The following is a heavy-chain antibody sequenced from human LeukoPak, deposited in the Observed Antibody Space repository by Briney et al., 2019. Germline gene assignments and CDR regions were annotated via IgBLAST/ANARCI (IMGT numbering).Heavy chain of an antibody. D-gene: IGHD3-16*01. CDR1: GDSISNSY. V-gene: IGHV4-59*01. Sequence: PSETLSLTCTVSGDSISNSYWSWIRQPPGKGLEWIGYISYTGSTNYNPSLKSRVTISVDTFKNQFSLKLSSVTAADTAVYYCARVGRGDYVWGSYSFDYWGQGTLVTVSS. J-gene: IGHJ4*02. CDR3: ARVGRGDYVWGSYSFDY. CDR2: ISYTGST.